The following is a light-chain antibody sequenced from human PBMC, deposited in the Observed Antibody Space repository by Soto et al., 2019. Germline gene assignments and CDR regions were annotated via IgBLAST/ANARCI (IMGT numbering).Light chain of an antibody. V-gene: IGKV3-20*01. CDR3: RQYGSSPSYT. J-gene: IGKJ2*01. Sequence: EIVLTQSPGTLSLSPGERATLSCRASQSVSSSSYLAWYQQKPGQAHRLLIYGASSRATGIPDRFSGSGSATDFTLTISRLEPEDFAVYYCRQYGSSPSYTFGQGTKLEIK. CDR1: QSVSSSSY. CDR2: GAS.